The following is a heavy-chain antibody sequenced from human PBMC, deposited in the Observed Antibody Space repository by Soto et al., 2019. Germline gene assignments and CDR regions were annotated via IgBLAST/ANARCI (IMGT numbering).Heavy chain of an antibody. CDR1: GFTFDDYT. D-gene: IGHD3-10*01. J-gene: IGHJ4*02. V-gene: IGHV3-43*01. CDR3: AQGGSGSYRRGLPSY. Sequence: QPGGSLRLSCAASGFTFDDYTMHWVRQAPGKGLEWVSLISWDGGSTYYADSVRGRFTISRDNSKNSLYLQMNSLRTEDTALYYCAQGGSGSYRRGLPSYWGQGTLVTVSS. CDR2: ISWDGGST.